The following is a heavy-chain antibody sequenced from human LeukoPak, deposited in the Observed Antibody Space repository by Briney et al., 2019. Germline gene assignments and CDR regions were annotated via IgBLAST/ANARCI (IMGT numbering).Heavy chain of an antibody. CDR2: IYHTGNS. Sequence: SETLSLTCTVSGGSVSSDYWSWIRQPPGKGLEWIGYIYHTGNSDYNPSLKSRATISLDTSKNQFSLKLTSVTAADTAVYYCARGYSSSSYNWFDPWGQGTLVTVSS. CDR3: ARGYSSSSYNWFDP. D-gene: IGHD6-13*01. CDR1: GGSVSSDY. V-gene: IGHV4-59*08. J-gene: IGHJ5*02.